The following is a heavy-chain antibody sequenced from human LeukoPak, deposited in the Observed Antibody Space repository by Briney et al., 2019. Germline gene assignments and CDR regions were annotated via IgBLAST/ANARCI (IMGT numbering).Heavy chain of an antibody. CDR3: ARRPYHYDNIGPI. Sequence: PSETLSLTCTVSGGSISSYYWSWIRQPPGKGLEWIGYIYYSGSTNYNSSLKSRVTISVDTSKNQFSLKLSSVTAADTAVYYCARRPYHYDNIGPIWGRGTMVTVSP. V-gene: IGHV4-59*01. CDR2: IYYSGST. J-gene: IGHJ3*02. CDR1: GGSISSYY. D-gene: IGHD3-22*01.